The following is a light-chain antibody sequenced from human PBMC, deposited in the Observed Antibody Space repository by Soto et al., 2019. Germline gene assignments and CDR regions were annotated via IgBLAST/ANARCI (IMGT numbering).Light chain of an antibody. CDR3: QSDDSSLSVLDV. CDR1: SSNIGAGYE. CDR2: GNT. V-gene: IGLV1-40*01. J-gene: IGLJ1*01. Sequence: QSVLTQPPSVSGAPGQRVTISCTGSSSNIGAGYEVHWFQQLPGTAPKLLIYGNTNRPSGVPDRFSGSKSDTSASLAITGLQPEDEADYYCQSDDSSLSVLDVFGTGTKLTVL.